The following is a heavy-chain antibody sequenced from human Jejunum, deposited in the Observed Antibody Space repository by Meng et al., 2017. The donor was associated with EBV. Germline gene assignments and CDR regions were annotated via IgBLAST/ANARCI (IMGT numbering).Heavy chain of an antibody. V-gene: IGHV3-74*01. CDR1: GFTLSGYW. CDR3: VRGPPPDT. D-gene: IGHD1-14*01. Sequence: LESGGGLVQPGDSLSLSCAASGFTLSGYWMHWVPQAPGEGLGWVSRINSDGSKTNYAESVKGRFTISRDIAKNTLYLQLNSLRADETAVYYCVRGPPPDTWGQGTLVTVSS. J-gene: IGHJ5*02. CDR2: INSDGSKT.